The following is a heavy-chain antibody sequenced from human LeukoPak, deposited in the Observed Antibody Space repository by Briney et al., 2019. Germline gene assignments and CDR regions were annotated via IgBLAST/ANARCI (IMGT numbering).Heavy chain of an antibody. V-gene: IGHV3-30*02. J-gene: IGHJ6*03. CDR1: GFTFSSYG. CDR2: IRYDGSNK. Sequence: GGSLRLSCAASGFTFSSYGMHWVRQAPGKGLEWVAFIRYDGSNKYYADSVKGRFTISRDNSKNTLYLQMNSLRAEDTAVYYCATCSSGWNYYYYMDVWGKGTTVTISS. CDR3: ATCSSGWNYYYYMDV. D-gene: IGHD6-19*01.